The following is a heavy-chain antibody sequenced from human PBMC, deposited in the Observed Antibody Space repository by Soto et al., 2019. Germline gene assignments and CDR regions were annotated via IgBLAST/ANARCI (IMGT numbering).Heavy chain of an antibody. CDR2: IKSKTDGGTT. Sequence: GGSLRLSCAASGFTFSNAWMSWVRQAPGKGLEWVGRIKSKTDGGTTDYAAPVKGRFTISRDDSKNTLYLQMNSLKTEDTAVYYCTKYSGSYRRPDFDYWGQGTLVTVSS. CDR1: GFTFSNAW. CDR3: TKYSGSYRRPDFDY. J-gene: IGHJ4*02. V-gene: IGHV3-15*01. D-gene: IGHD1-26*01.